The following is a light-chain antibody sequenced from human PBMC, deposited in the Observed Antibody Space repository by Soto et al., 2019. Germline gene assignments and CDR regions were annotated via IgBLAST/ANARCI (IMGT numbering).Light chain of an antibody. CDR2: NNN. Sequence: QAVLTQPPSASGTPGQRVTISCSGSSSNIETNTVDWYQHLPGTAPKVLIFNNNQRPSGVPDRFSGSKSGTSASLAISGLQSEDEADYYCAVWDDSLSGIVFGGGTKLTVL. V-gene: IGLV1-44*01. CDR1: SSNIETNT. CDR3: AVWDDSLSGIV. J-gene: IGLJ2*01.